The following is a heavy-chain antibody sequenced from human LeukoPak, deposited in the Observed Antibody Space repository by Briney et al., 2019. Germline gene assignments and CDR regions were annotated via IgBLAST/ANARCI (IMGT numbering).Heavy chain of an antibody. CDR3: ARIKRARARSVALDY. CDR1: GGSFSGYY. D-gene: IGHD6-19*01. V-gene: IGHV4-34*01. J-gene: IGHJ4*02. CDR2: VNHSGGT. Sequence: SETLSLTCAVYGGSFSGYYWSWIRQPPGKGLEWMGEVNHSGGTNYNPSLKNRVTISVDTSKNQFSLKLRSVTAADTAVYYCARIKRARARSVALDYRGQGTLATVCS.